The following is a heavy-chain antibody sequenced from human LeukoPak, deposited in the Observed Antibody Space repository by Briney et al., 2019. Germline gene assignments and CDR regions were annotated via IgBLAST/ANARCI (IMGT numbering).Heavy chain of an antibody. CDR2: INHSGST. J-gene: IGHJ4*02. D-gene: IGHD6-19*01. CDR3: ARLRTLYSRGWNFDY. Sequence: SETLSLTCAVYGGSFSGYYWSWIRQPPGKGLEWIGEINHSGSTNYNPSLKSRVTISVDTSKNQFSLKLSSVTAADTAVYYCARLRTLYSRGWNFDYWGQGTLVTVSS. CDR1: GGSFSGYY. V-gene: IGHV4-34*01.